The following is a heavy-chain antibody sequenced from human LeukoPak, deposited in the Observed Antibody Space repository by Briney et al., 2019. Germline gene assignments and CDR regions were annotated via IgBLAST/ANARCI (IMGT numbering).Heavy chain of an antibody. CDR3: AKYSVAGSGRYMDV. CDR2: ISGSGGDT. Sequence: SGGSLRPSCAASGFTFSSYGMSWVRQAPGKGLEWVSDISGSGGDTYYADSVKGRFTISRDNSKNTLYLQMNGLRAEDTAVYYCAKYSVAGSGRYMDVWGKGTTVTVSS. D-gene: IGHD6-19*01. J-gene: IGHJ6*03. CDR1: GFTFSSYG. V-gene: IGHV3-23*01.